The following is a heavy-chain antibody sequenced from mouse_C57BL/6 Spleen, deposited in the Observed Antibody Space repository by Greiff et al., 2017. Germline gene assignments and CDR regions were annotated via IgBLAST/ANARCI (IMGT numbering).Heavy chain of an antibody. V-gene: IGHV1-82*01. J-gene: IGHJ4*01. D-gene: IGHD1-1*01. CDR3: SRVEITTIVARIPMDS. CDR2: IYPGDGDT. Sequence: QVPLQQSGPELVKPGASVKISCKASGYAFSSSWMNWVKQRPGKGLEWIGRIYPGDGDTNYNGKFKGKATLTADKSTSTAYMQLSSLSSEDSAVYVCSRVEITTIVARIPMDSWGQGTSVTVSS. CDR1: GYAFSSSW.